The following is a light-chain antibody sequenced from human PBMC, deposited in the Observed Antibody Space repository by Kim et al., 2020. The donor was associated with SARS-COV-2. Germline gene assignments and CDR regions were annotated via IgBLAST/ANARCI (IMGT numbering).Light chain of an antibody. V-gene: IGLV4-69*01. CDR1: SGHSSYA. J-gene: IGLJ3*02. CDR3: QTWGSGIRV. Sequence: LLLPPSPSASASLRASVKVTCTLSSGHSSYAIAWHQQQPEKGPRYLMKVNSDGSHSKGDGIPDRFSGSSSGAERYLTISSLQSEDEADYYCQTWGSGIRVFGGGTQLTVL. CDR2: VNSDGSH.